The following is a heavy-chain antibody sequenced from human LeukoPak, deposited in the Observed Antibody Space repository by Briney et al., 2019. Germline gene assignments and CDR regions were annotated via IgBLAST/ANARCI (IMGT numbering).Heavy chain of an antibody. CDR3: ARDAGAAVADTRGNYYYYYGMDV. CDR2: IYYSGST. Sequence: PSETLSLTCTVSGGSISSYYWSWIRQPPGKGLEWIGYIYYSGSTNYNPSLKSRVTISVDTSKNQFSLKLSSVTAADTAVYYCARDAGAAVADTRGNYYYYYGMDVWGQGTTVTVSS. CDR1: GGSISSYY. J-gene: IGHJ6*02. V-gene: IGHV4-59*01. D-gene: IGHD6-19*01.